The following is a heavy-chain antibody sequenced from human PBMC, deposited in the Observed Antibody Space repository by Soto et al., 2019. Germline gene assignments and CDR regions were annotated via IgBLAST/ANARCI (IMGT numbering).Heavy chain of an antibody. V-gene: IGHV5-10-1*01. CDR2: IDPSDSYT. D-gene: IGHD3-10*01. J-gene: IGHJ6*02. CDR3: ARFAMVRGEHPYGNAV. CDR1: GNSFTSYW. Sequence: GESLKISCKGSGNSFTSYWFSWVRQMPGKGMEWMGRIDPSDSYTNYSPSFQGHVTISADKSISTAYLQWSSLKASDTAMDYCARFAMVRGEHPYGNAVWGQGTTVTVSS.